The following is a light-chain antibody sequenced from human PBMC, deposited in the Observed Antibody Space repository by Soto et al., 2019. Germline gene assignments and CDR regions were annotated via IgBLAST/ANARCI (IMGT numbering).Light chain of an antibody. J-gene: IGKJ1*01. CDR2: EAS. CDR3: QQYNSYS. V-gene: IGKV1-9*01. Sequence: DIQLTQSPSLLSASIGDRVTITCRASHDISTFLAWYQQKPGKAPKLLIYEASTLQSGVPSRFSGSGSGTEFTLTISGLLPEDFATYYCQQYNSYSFGQGTKVDI. CDR1: HDISTF.